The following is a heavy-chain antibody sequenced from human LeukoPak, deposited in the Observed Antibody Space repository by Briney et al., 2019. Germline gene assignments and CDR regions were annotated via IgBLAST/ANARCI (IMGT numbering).Heavy chain of an antibody. CDR3: ARPRGYSGYEWFNWFDP. CDR1: GGSFRGYY. J-gene: IGHJ5*02. V-gene: IGHV4-34*01. CDR2: INHSGST. D-gene: IGHD5-12*01. Sequence: SETLSLTXAVYGGSFRGYYWSWIRQPPGKGLEWIGEINHSGSTNYNPSLKSRVTISVDTSKDQFSLKLSSVTAADTAVYYCARPRGYSGYEWFNWFDPWGQGTLVTVSS.